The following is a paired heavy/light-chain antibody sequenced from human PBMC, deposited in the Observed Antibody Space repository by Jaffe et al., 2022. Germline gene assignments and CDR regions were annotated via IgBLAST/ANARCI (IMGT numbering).Light chain of an antibody. J-gene: IGKJ4*01. CDR1: QSISSW. V-gene: IGKV1-5*03. Sequence: DIQMTQSPSTLSASVGDRVTITCRASQSISSWLAWYQQKPGKAPKLLIYKASSLESGVPSRFSGSGSGTEFTLTISSLQPDDFATYYCQQYNSFPLTFGGGTKVEIK. CDR3: QQYNSFPLT. CDR2: KAS.
Heavy chain of an antibody. CDR1: GFSLSNARMG. V-gene: IGHV2-26*01. CDR3: ARTSGRLLWFRELYSAYFDY. Sequence: QVTLKESGPVLVKPTETLTLTCTVSGFSLSNARMGVSWIRQPPGKALEWLAHIFSNDEKSYSTSLKSRLTISKDTSKSQVVLTMTNMDPVDTATYYCARTSGRLLWFRELYSAYFDYWGQGTLVTVSS. D-gene: IGHD3-10*01. CDR2: IFSNDEK. J-gene: IGHJ4*02.